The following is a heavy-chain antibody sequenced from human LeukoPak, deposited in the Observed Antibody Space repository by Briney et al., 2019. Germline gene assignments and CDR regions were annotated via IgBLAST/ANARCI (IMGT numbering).Heavy chain of an antibody. CDR3: ARVQVLLWFGIDY. J-gene: IGHJ4*02. Sequence: ASVKVSCKASGYTFSGYYMHWVRQAPGQGLEWVGWINPNSGGTNYAQKFQGRVTMTRDTSISTAYMELSRLTSDDTAVYYCARVQVLLWFGIDYWGQGTLVTVSS. CDR2: INPNSGGT. CDR1: GYTFSGYY. V-gene: IGHV1-2*02. D-gene: IGHD3-10*01.